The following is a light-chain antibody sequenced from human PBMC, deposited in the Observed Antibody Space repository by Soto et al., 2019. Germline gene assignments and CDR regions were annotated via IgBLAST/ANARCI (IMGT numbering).Light chain of an antibody. J-gene: IGKJ5*01. CDR2: AAS. Sequence: DIQMTQSPSSLSASVGDRVTITCRASQGIYNYLAWYQQKPGKAPKLLIYAASTLEAGVPSRFSGSGSGTDFTLTISRLQPEDVATYYCHKYNSALLTFGQGTRLEIQ. CDR3: HKYNSALLT. CDR1: QGIYNY. V-gene: IGKV1-27*01.